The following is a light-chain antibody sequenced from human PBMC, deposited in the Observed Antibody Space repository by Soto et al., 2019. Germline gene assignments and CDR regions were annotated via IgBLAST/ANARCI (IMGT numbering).Light chain of an antibody. V-gene: IGKV3-15*01. CDR1: QSVSSN. Sequence: EIVMTQSPATLSVSPGERASLSRRASQSVSSNLAWYQQKAGQAPRLVIYGASTRATGIPARFSGSGSGTEFTLTISSLQSEDFAAYYCQQYNNWPLTFGGGTKVDIK. J-gene: IGKJ4*01. CDR2: GAS. CDR3: QQYNNWPLT.